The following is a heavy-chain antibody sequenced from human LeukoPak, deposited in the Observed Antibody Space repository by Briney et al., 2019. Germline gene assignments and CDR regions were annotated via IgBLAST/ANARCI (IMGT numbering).Heavy chain of an antibody. V-gene: IGHV1-46*01. CDR2: INPSGGST. Sequence: ASEKVSCKASGYTFTSYYMHWVRQAPGQGLEWMGIINPSGGSTSYAQKFQGRVTMTRDMSTSTVYMELSSLRSEDTAVYYCAIADEQWLVQGFDYWGQGTLVTVSS. J-gene: IGHJ4*02. CDR1: GYTFTSYY. CDR3: AIADEQWLVQGFDY. D-gene: IGHD6-19*01.